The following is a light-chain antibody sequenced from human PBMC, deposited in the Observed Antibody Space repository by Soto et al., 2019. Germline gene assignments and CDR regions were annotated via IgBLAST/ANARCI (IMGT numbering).Light chain of an antibody. Sequence: DVVMTQSPLSLPVTLGQPASISCRSSQSLVYSDGNTYLTWFQRRPGQSPRRLIYKVSRRDSGVPYRFSGSGSATDFTLTISRVEAEDVAVYYCLQHGHWPYTFGQGTKLEIK. CDR2: KVS. CDR3: LQHGHWPYT. V-gene: IGKV2-30*01. CDR1: QSLVYSDGNTY. J-gene: IGKJ2*01.